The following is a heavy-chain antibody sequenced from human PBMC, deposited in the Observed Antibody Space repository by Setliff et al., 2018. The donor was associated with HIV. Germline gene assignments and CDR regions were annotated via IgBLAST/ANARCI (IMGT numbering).Heavy chain of an antibody. V-gene: IGHV1-69*13. Sequence: SVKVSCKASGDNFNNVAFNWVRQAPGQGLEWMGRILPIFGATDYAQKFQGRLTLTAVQSENSVYMELSSLRSDDTAVYYCTNRGGSGTNVGNWFDPWGQGTLVTVSS. CDR1: GDNFNNVA. CDR2: ILPIFGAT. J-gene: IGHJ5*02. D-gene: IGHD3-10*01. CDR3: TNRGGSGTNVGNWFDP.